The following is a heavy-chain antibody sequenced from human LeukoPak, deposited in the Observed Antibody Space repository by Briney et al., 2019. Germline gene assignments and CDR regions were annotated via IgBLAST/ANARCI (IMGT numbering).Heavy chain of an antibody. J-gene: IGHJ4*02. CDR1: GGSISSGDYY. CDR3: AREGFGELEDY. V-gene: IGHV4-30-4*01. CDR2: IYYSGST. Sequence: SETLSLTCTVSGGSISSGDYYWSWIRQPPGKGLEWIGYIYYSGSTYYNPSLKSRVTISVDTSKNQFSLKLSSVTAADTAVYYCAREGFGELEDYWGQGTLVTVSS. D-gene: IGHD3-10*01.